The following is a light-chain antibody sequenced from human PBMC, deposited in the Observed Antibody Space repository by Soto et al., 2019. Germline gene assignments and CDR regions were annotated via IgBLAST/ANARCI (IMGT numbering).Light chain of an antibody. J-gene: IGLJ2*01. CDR3: SAWDDSLTGVI. V-gene: IGLV1-44*01. CDR1: SSNIGTYT. CDR2: SSN. Sequence: QSVLTQPPSAYGTPGQRVTISCSGSSSNIGTYTVNWYQQLPGTAPKLLIYSSNQRPSGVPDRFSGSQSGTSASLAISGLQSEDEADYYCSAWDDSLTGVIFGGGTKLTVL.